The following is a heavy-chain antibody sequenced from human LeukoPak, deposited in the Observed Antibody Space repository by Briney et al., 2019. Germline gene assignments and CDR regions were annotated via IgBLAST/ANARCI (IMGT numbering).Heavy chain of an antibody. CDR1: GGTFSSYA. CDR2: IIPIFGTA. CDR3: AAPGGRFLEWLLNPPFDY. Sequence: SVKVSCKASGGTFSSYAISWVRQAPGQGLEWMGGIIPIFGTANYAQKFQGRVTITADESTSTAYMELSSLRSEDTAVYYCAAPGGRFLEWLLNPPFDYWGQGTLVTVSS. D-gene: IGHD3-3*01. J-gene: IGHJ4*02. V-gene: IGHV1-69*01.